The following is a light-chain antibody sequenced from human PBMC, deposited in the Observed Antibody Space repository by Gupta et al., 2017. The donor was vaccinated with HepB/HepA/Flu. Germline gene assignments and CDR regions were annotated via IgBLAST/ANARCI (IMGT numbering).Light chain of an antibody. V-gene: IGKV1-9*01. CDR3: QQVKSYPLT. CDR2: AAS. Sequence: DIQLTQSPSFLSASVGDRVTIPCRASQGISSYLAWYQQKPGKAPKLLIYAASTLQSGVPSRFSGSGSGTEFTLTISSLQPEDFATYYCQQVKSYPLTFGQGTRLEIK. J-gene: IGKJ5*01. CDR1: QGISSY.